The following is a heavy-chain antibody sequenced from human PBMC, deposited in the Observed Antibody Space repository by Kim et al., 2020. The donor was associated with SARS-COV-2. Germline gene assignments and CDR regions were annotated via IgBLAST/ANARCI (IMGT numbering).Heavy chain of an antibody. V-gene: IGHV3-11*06. J-gene: IGHJ6*02. Sequence: KGRFTISRDNAKNSLYLQMNSLRAEDTAVYYCARDINYYDSTGYYYGMDVWGQGTTVTVSS. D-gene: IGHD3-22*01. CDR3: ARDINYYDSTGYYYGMDV.